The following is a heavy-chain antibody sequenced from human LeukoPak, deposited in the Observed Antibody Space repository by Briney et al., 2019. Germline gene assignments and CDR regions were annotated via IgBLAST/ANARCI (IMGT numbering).Heavy chain of an antibody. D-gene: IGHD3-3*01. Sequence: SETLSLTCAVSGYSISSDYYWAWIRQPPGKGLEGIGRTYHSGNTYYIPSLKSPVTRSVDTSKNQFSLKLSSVPAADTAVYYCARNVRDYYFWSAYYYWGQGTLVTVSS. CDR2: TYHSGNT. V-gene: IGHV4-38-2*01. CDR3: ARNVRDYYFWSAYYY. J-gene: IGHJ4*02. CDR1: GYSISSDYY.